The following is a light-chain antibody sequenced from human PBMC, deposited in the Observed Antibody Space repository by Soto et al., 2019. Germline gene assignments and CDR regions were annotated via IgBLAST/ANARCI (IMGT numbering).Light chain of an antibody. CDR2: DVS. CDR3: SSYTSSNTLV. Sequence: QSVLTQPASVSGSPGQSLTISCTGTSSDVGGYNYVSWYQQHQGKAPKLMIYDVSNRPSGVSNRFSGSKSGNTASLTISGLQAEDEADYYCSSYTSSNTLVFGGGTQLTVL. J-gene: IGLJ3*02. V-gene: IGLV2-14*03. CDR1: SSDVGGYNY.